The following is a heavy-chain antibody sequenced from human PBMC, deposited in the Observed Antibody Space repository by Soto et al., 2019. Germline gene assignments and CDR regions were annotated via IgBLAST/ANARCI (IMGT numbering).Heavy chain of an antibody. CDR1: GFTFSSYS. D-gene: IGHD1-26*01. J-gene: IGHJ1*01. V-gene: IGHV3-21*01. Sequence: EVQLVESGGGLVKPGGSLRLSCAASGFTFSSYSMNWVRQAPGKGLEWVSSISSSSSSIYYADSVKGPYTISRDNAKSSLYLQMNSARAEDTAVYYCARDASDLWEPDQYFQRWGQGTLVTVSS. CDR2: ISSSSSSI. CDR3: ARDASDLWEPDQYFQR.